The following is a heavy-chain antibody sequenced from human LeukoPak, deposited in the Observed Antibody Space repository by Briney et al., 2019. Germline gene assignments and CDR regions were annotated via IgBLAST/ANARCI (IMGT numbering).Heavy chain of an antibody. CDR3: ARQRGSSSWYYFDY. D-gene: IGHD6-13*01. CDR2: IYYSGST. Sequence: SETLSLTCTVSGGSISSYYWSWIRQPPGKGLEWIGYIYYSGSTNYNPSLKSRVTISVDTSKNQYSLKLSSVTAADTAVYYCARQRGSSSWYYFDYWGQGTLVTVSS. V-gene: IGHV4-59*08. CDR1: GGSISSYY. J-gene: IGHJ4*02.